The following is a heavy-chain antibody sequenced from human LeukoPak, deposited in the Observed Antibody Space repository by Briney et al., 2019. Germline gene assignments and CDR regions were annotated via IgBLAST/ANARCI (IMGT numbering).Heavy chain of an antibody. CDR2: IHYSGST. CDR1: GFSITSYY. J-gene: IGHJ4*02. V-gene: IGHV4-59*01. CDR3: ARDIREVGATHYFDY. Sequence: SETLSLTCTVSGFSITSYYWSWIRQPPGKGLEWIGLIHYSGSTTYNPSLKSRVTMSVDTSKNQFSLQLRSVTAADTALYYCARDIREVGATHYFDYCGQGTLVTVTS. D-gene: IGHD1-26*01.